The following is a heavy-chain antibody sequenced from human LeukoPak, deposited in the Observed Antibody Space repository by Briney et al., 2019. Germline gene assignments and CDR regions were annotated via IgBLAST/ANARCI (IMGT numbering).Heavy chain of an antibody. D-gene: IGHD3-10*01. Sequence: GGSLRLSCAASGFTFSSYWMHWVRQAPGKGLVWVSRINSDGSSRNYADSVKGRFTISRDNAKNTLYLQMHSLRAEDTAVYYCARDKEKGGSGSKFDYWGQGTLVTVSS. CDR2: INSDGSSR. V-gene: IGHV3-74*01. J-gene: IGHJ4*02. CDR1: GFTFSSYW. CDR3: ARDKEKGGSGSKFDY.